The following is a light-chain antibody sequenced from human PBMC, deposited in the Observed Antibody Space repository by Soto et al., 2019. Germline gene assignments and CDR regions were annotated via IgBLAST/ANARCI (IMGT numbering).Light chain of an antibody. CDR2: DNS. V-gene: IGLV1-40*01. CDR3: HSYDVSLRGPA. J-gene: IGLJ2*01. CDR1: RSNIGAGYD. Sequence: QSVLTQPPSLSGAPGQRVTISCTGSRSNIGAGYDVDWYQHLPGTAPKVLIFDNSNRPSGVPDRFSGSKSGTSASLAITGLQAEDEAVYYCHSYDVSLRGPAFGGGTQLTVL.